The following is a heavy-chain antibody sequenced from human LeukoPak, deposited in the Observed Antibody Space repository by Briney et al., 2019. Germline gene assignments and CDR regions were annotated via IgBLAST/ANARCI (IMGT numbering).Heavy chain of an antibody. CDR1: GGSISSGSYY. V-gene: IGHV4-61*02. D-gene: IGHD2-21*02. Sequence: PSQTLSLTCTVSGGSISSGSYYWSWIRQPAGKGLEWIGRIYTSGSTNYNPSLKSRVTISVDTSKNQFSLKMSSVTAADTAVYCCARDRGESYAYCGGDCYSGSHAFDIWGQGTMVTVSS. CDR3: ARDRGESYAYCGGDCYSGSHAFDI. J-gene: IGHJ3*02. CDR2: IYTSGST.